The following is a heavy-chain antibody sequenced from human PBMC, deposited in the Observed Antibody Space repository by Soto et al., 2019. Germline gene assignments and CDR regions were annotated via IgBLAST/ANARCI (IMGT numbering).Heavy chain of an antibody. CDR2: ISSSSSYI. J-gene: IGHJ4*02. CDR3: ARDPDGYTPHFDY. Sequence: GGSLRLSCAASGFTFSSYSMNWVHQAPGKGLEWVSSISSSSSYIYYADSVKGRFTISRDNAKNSLYLQMNSLRAEDTAVYYCARDPDGYTPHFDYWGQGTLVTVSS. CDR1: GFTFSSYS. D-gene: IGHD5-12*01. V-gene: IGHV3-21*01.